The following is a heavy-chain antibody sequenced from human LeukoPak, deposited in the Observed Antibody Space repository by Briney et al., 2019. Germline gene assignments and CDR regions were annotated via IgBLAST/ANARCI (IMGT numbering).Heavy chain of an antibody. CDR1: GGTFSSYA. CDR3: TRDMYSGSYQPFDY. J-gene: IGHJ4*02. CDR2: INPNSGGT. Sequence: ASVKVSCKASGGTFSSYAISWVRQAPGQGLEWMGWINPNSGGTNYAQKFQGRVTMTRDTSISTAYMELSRLRADDTAVCYCTRDMYSGSYQPFDYWGQGTLVTVSS. V-gene: IGHV1-2*02. D-gene: IGHD1-26*01.